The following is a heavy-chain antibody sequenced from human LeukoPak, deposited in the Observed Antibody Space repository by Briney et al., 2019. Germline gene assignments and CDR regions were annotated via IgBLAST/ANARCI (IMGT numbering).Heavy chain of an antibody. V-gene: IGHV4-61*05. D-gene: IGHD6-13*01. CDR2: IYSSGTT. CDR3: ARVYYSSSYDYWYFDL. CDR1: GGSISSSSYY. J-gene: IGHJ2*01. Sequence: SETLSLTCTVSGGSISSSSYYWGWIRQPPGKGLEWIGRIYSSGTTNYNPSLKSRVTISLDTSKNQFSPKLSSVTAADTAVYYCARVYYSSSYDYWYFDLWGRGTLVTVSS.